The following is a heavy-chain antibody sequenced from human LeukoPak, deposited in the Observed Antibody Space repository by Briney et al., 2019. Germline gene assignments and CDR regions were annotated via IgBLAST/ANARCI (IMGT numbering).Heavy chain of an antibody. J-gene: IGHJ4*02. Sequence: GASVKVSCKASGYTFTSYGISWVRQAPGQGLEWMGWISAYNGNTNYAQKLQGRVIMTTDTSTSTAYMELRSLRSDDTAVYYCARESYDYVWGSYRSTDYWGQGTLVTVSS. V-gene: IGHV1-18*01. CDR2: ISAYNGNT. D-gene: IGHD3-16*02. CDR3: ARESYDYVWGSYRSTDY. CDR1: GYTFTSYG.